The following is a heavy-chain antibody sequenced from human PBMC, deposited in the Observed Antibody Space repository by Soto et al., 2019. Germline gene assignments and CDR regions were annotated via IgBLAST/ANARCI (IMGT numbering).Heavy chain of an antibody. CDR2: FRTGGDDGTT. V-gene: IGHV3-23*01. J-gene: IGHJ4*02. D-gene: IGHD3-10*01. Sequence: VGSLRLSCAASGFTFSSYSMSWVRQAPGKGLEWVSGFRTGGDDGTTYYADSVKGRFTISRDNSKNTLFLQMNSLRVEDTAIYYCAKKVNSGPGSQYFDYWGQGTLVTVSS. CDR1: GFTFSSYS. CDR3: AKKVNSGPGSQYFDY.